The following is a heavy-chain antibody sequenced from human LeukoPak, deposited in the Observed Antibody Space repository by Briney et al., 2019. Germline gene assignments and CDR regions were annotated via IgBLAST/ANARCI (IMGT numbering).Heavy chain of an antibody. J-gene: IGHJ4*02. CDR1: GYTFTSYG. CDR3: ASGPMTMYYFDY. V-gene: IGHV1-18*01. D-gene: IGHD3-3*01. CDR2: ISAYNGNT. Sequence: ASVKVSCKASGYTFTSYGISWVRQAPGQGLEWMGWISAYNGNTNCAQKLQGRVTMTTDTSTNTAYMELRSLRSDDTAVYYCASGPMTMYYFDYWGQGTLVTVSS.